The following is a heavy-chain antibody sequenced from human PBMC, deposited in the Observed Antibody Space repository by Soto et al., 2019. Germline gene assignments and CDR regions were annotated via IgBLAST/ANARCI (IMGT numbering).Heavy chain of an antibody. Sequence: GGSLRLSCAASGFTFSSYWMSWVRQAPGKGLEWVANIKQDGSEKYYVDSVKGRFTISRDNAKNSLYLQMNSLRAEDTAVYYCARGYCSGGSCYSILRRDDAFDIWGQGTMVTVSS. J-gene: IGHJ3*02. CDR3: ARGYCSGGSCYSILRRDDAFDI. V-gene: IGHV3-7*01. CDR2: IKQDGSEK. CDR1: GFTFSSYW. D-gene: IGHD2-15*01.